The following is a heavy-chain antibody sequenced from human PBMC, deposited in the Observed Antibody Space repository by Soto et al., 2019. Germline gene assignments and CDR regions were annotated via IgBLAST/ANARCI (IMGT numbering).Heavy chain of an antibody. CDR1: GFTFRHVW. CDR2: IKRKSDGETT. Sequence: VQLVESGGDLVRPGGSLRLSCVASGFTFRHVWMTWVRQAPGKGLEWVGRIKRKSDGETTDYASPVKGRFTISRDDLKNTLYLQMNSLKIEDTAVYYCAADAQCSSNTCPGALDIWGQGTMVAVS. D-gene: IGHD2-2*01. CDR3: AADAQCSSNTCPGALDI. J-gene: IGHJ3*02. V-gene: IGHV3-15*01.